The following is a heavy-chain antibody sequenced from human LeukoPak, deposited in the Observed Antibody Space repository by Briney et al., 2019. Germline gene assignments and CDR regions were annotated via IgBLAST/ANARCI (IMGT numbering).Heavy chain of an antibody. CDR1: GYSISSGYY. D-gene: IGHD3-22*01. CDR3: ARMGVSYYYASSTYYPVAFDV. J-gene: IGHJ3*01. Sequence: SETLSLTCNVSGYSISSGYYWGWIRRSPGEGLEWIATIFHSGSIYYNPSLKTRVSLSVDTSKNQFSLKLNSVTAADTAVYYCARMGVSYYYASSTYYPVAFDVWGQGTMVTVSS. CDR2: IFHSGSI. V-gene: IGHV4-38-2*02.